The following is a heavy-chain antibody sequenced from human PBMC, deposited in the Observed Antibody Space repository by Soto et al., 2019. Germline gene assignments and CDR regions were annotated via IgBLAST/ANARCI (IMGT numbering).Heavy chain of an antibody. J-gene: IGHJ5*01. CDR2: VFWDDDK. Sequence: QITLKESGPTLVKPTQTLTLTCSCSGFSLTEIGGGVGWIRQPPGKALEFLALVFWDDDKRYQPSLRTRLTITLYTSKNQVVLTRANMYPVDTATYCCAHNFRGWGSYTGDRFDSWGQGILVLVSS. D-gene: IGHD3-16*01. V-gene: IGHV2-5*02. CDR3: AHNFRGWGSYTGDRFDS. CDR1: GFSLTEIGGG.